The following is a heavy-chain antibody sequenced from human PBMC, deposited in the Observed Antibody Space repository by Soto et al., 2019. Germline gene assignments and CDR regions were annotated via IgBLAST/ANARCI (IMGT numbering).Heavy chain of an antibody. J-gene: IGHJ4*02. CDR1: GYTFSDFA. D-gene: IGHD1-26*01. Sequence: QVLLVQSGSEVKKPGASMKVSCQTSGYTFSDFALTWVRQVPDKGLEWLGWISPYTGRTNYAQRVHERVALTTATSTRTAYLELRSLTYDDTAVYYCARLGWELLSGRRYFDYWGQGTLVTVSS. CDR2: ISPYTGRT. CDR3: ARLGWELLSGRRYFDY. V-gene: IGHV1-18*04.